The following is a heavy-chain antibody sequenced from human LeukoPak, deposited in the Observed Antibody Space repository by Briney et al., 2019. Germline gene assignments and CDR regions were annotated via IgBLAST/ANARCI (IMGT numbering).Heavy chain of an antibody. CDR3: ARDLGVTNYYFDF. CDR1: GFTFSSYA. Sequence: TGGSLRLSCAASGFTFSSYAMSWVRQAPGKGLEWVALIWFDGSNRYYADSVKGRFTISRDDSENTLYLQMNTLRAEDTAVYYCARDLGVTNYYFDFWGQGTLVTVSS. D-gene: IGHD1-26*01. J-gene: IGHJ4*02. CDR2: IWFDGSNR. V-gene: IGHV3-33*08.